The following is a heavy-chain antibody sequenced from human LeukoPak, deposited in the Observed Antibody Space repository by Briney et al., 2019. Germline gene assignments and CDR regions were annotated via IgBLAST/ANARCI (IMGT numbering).Heavy chain of an antibody. CDR3: AKAAKYSNYV. J-gene: IGHJ4*02. CDR2: ISSSGTTI. D-gene: IGHD4-4*01. V-gene: IGHV3-11*01. Sequence: GGSLRLSCAASGFTFSDYYMSRIRQAPGKGLEWVSSISSSGTTIYYADSVKGRFTISRDNAKNSLYLQMNSLRAEDTAVYYCAKAAKYSNYVWGQGTLVTVSS. CDR1: GFTFSDYY.